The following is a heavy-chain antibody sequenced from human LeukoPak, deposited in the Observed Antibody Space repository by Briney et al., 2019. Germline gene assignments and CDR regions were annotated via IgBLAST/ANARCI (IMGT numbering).Heavy chain of an antibody. CDR2: ISAYNGNT. CDR1: GYTFTSYG. J-gene: IGHJ5*02. V-gene: IGHV1-18*01. CDR3: ARDPRVPGIAVAGETGPWFDP. D-gene: IGHD6-13*01. Sequence: ASVKVSCKASGYTFTSYGISWVRQAPGQGLEWMGWISAYNGNTNYAQKLQGRVTMTTDTSTSTAYMELRSLRSDDTAVYYCARDPRVPGIAVAGETGPWFDPWGQGTLVTVSS.